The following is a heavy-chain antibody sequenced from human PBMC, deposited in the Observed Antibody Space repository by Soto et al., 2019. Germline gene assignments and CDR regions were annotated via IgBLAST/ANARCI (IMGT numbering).Heavy chain of an antibody. CDR2: INHSGST. Sequence: KTSETLSLTCAVYGGSFSGYYWSWIRQPPGKGLEWIGEINHSGSTNYNPSLKSRVTISVDTSKNQFSLKLSSVTAADTAVYYCARGALGRYFDWLSHGNWFDPWGQGTLVTVSS. CDR1: GGSFSGYY. V-gene: IGHV4-34*01. D-gene: IGHD3-9*01. CDR3: ARGALGRYFDWLSHGNWFDP. J-gene: IGHJ5*02.